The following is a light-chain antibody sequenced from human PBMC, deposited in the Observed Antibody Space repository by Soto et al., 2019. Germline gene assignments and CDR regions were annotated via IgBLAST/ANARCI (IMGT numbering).Light chain of an antibody. J-gene: IGLJ2*01. CDR2: DVS. Sequence: QSALTQPASVSGSPRQSITISCTGTSSDVGGYNYVSWYQQHPGKAPKLMIYDVSNRPSGVSNRFSGSKSGNTASLTISGLQAEDEADYYCSSYTRSILFGGGTKLTVL. CDR3: SSYTRSIL. CDR1: SSDVGGYNY. V-gene: IGLV2-14*01.